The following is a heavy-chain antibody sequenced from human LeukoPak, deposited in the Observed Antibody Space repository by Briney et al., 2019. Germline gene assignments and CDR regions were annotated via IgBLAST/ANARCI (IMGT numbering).Heavy chain of an antibody. CDR1: GYSFTSYW. V-gene: IGHV5-51*01. D-gene: IGHD2-21*02. J-gene: IGHJ3*01. CDR3: ASPQAGYCGGDCYSP. Sequence: GESLKISCKGSGYSFTSYWIGWVRQTPGKGLEWMGIIYPGDSDTTYSPSFQGQVTISADRSISTAYLQWSSLKASDTAIYYCASPQAGYCGGDCYSPWGRGTMVTVSS. CDR2: IYPGDSDT.